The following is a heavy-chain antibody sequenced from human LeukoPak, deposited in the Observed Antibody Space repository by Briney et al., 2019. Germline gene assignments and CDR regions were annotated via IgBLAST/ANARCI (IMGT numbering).Heavy chain of an antibody. D-gene: IGHD3-22*01. CDR3: ASPRGDYYDSSGYLYYFDY. Sequence: ASVKVSCKASGGTFSSYAISWVRQPPGQGLEWMGGIIPIFGTANYAQKFQGRVTITADESTSTAYMELSSLRSEDTAVYYCASPRGDYYDSSGYLYYFDYWGQGTLVTVSS. V-gene: IGHV1-69*13. CDR1: GGTFSSYA. J-gene: IGHJ4*02. CDR2: IIPIFGTA.